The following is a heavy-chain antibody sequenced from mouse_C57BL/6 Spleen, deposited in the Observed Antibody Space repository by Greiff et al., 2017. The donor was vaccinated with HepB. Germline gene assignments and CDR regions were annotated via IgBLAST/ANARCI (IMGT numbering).Heavy chain of an antibody. J-gene: IGHJ1*03. Sequence: QVQLQQPGAELVMPGASVKLSCKASGYTFTSYWMHWVKQRPGQGLEWIGEIDPSDSYTNYNQKFKGKSTLTVDKSSSTAYMQLSSLTSEDSAVYYCAVGGLLRGYFDVWATGTTVTVSS. CDR3: AVGGLLRGYFDV. CDR1: GYTFTSYW. CDR2: IDPSDSYT. V-gene: IGHV1-69*01. D-gene: IGHD1-1*01.